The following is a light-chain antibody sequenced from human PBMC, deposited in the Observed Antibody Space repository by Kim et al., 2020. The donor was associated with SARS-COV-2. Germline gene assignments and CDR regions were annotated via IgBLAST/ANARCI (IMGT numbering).Light chain of an antibody. V-gene: IGKV1-33*01. Sequence: SASIGDRVTITCQASQDIVTYLNLYQQKPGKAPKLLIYDAASLGRGVPSRFSGSGYGTDFTLIISSLQPEDIATYYCQQFDDLVTFGGGTKVDIK. CDR1: QDIVTY. CDR3: QQFDDLVT. CDR2: DAA. J-gene: IGKJ4*01.